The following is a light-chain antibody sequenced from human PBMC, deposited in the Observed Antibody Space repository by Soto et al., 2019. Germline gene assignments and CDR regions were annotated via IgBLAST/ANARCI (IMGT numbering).Light chain of an antibody. CDR1: QSIRRW. CDR3: QHYESYPWT. CDR2: KAS. J-gene: IGKJ1*01. V-gene: IGKV1-5*03. Sequence: EIQMTQSPSTLSASVGDRVTITCRASQSIRRWLAWYQQKTGKAPKLLIYKASSLESGVRSRFSGSASGTEFTSTISSLQPDDFATYYCQHYESYPWTFGQGTKVEIK.